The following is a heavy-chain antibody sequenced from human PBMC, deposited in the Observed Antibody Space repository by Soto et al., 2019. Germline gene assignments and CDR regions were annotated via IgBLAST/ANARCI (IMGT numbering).Heavy chain of an antibody. J-gene: IGHJ6*02. D-gene: IGHD1-1*01. Sequence: QVQLQQWGAGLLKPSETLSLTCAVSGGSLSDYYWPWIRQSPGKGLEWIGEIHPSGSTYYNPSRRSRVTISVDTSKNQFSLKLTSLTAADTAIYYCARGRDEYKLGNVWGHGTTVTVSS. CDR2: IHPSGST. V-gene: IGHV4-34*01. CDR3: ARGRDEYKLGNV. CDR1: GGSLSDYY.